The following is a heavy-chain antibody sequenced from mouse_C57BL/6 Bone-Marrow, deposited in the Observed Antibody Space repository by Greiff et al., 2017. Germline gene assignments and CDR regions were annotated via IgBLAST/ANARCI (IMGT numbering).Heavy chain of an antibody. J-gene: IGHJ2*01. V-gene: IGHV1-55*01. CDR1: GYTFTSYW. D-gene: IGHD1-1*01. CDR3: AFYYYGSFYFDY. Sequence: VQLQQPGAELVKPGASVKMSCKASGYTFTSYWITWVKQRPGQGLEWIGDIYPGSGSTNYNEKFKSKATLTVDTSSSTAYMQLSSLTSEDSAVYYCAFYYYGSFYFDYWGQGTTLTGSS. CDR2: IYPGSGST.